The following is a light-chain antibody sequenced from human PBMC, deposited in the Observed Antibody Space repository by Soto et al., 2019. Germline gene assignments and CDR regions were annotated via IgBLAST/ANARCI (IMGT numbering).Light chain of an antibody. CDR2: GTT. Sequence: QPVLTQPPSASGTPGQRVTISCSGSNSDIGSNSVSWYQQLPGAAPKLLIYGTTKRPSGVPDRFSASKSCASASLAISGLQSEDEADDYCAAWDDGLNGHGVFGTGTKLTVL. CDR1: NSDIGSNS. CDR3: AAWDDGLNGHGV. J-gene: IGLJ1*01. V-gene: IGLV1-44*01.